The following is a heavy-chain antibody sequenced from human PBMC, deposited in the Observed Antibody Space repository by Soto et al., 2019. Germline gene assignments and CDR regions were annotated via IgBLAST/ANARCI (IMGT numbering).Heavy chain of an antibody. Sequence: QVQLVQSGAEVKKPGASVKVSCKASGYTFTSYGISWVRQAPGQGLEWMGWINAYNGNTNYAQKLQGRVTMTTDTTPGPGYRGVGGLKSGDPAVFFWAGDWFGVGYWGQGTLVTVPS. CDR2: INAYNGNT. V-gene: IGHV1-18*01. CDR3: AGDWFGVGY. J-gene: IGHJ4*02. D-gene: IGHD3-16*01. CDR1: GYTFTSYG.